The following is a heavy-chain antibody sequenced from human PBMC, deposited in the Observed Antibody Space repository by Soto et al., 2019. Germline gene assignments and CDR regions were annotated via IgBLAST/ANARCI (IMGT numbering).Heavy chain of an antibody. CDR1: GGTFSSYT. V-gene: IGHV1-69*08. CDR3: AREEYYDGSGAVFDY. J-gene: IGHJ4*02. CDR2: IIPILGIA. D-gene: IGHD3-10*01. Sequence: QVQLVQSGAEVKKPGSSVKVSCKASGGTFSSYTISWVRQAPGQGLEWMGRIIPILGIANYAQKFQGRVTITADKATSAAYMELSSLRSEDTAGYYCAREEYYDGSGAVFDYGRQGTLVTVSS.